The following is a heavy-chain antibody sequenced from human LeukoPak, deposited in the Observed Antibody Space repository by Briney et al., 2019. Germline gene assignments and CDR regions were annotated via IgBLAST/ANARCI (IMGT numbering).Heavy chain of an antibody. CDR2: ILPIFGTA. CDR1: GGTFSSYA. J-gene: IGHJ5*02. V-gene: IGHV1-69*05. Sequence: SVKVSCKASGGTFSSYAISWVRQAPGQGLEWMGRILPIFGTANYAQKFQGRVTITTDESTSTAYMELSSLRSEDTAVYYCAYDFWSGYYTGYNWFDPWGQGTLVTVSS. D-gene: IGHD3-3*01. CDR3: AYDFWSGYYTGYNWFDP.